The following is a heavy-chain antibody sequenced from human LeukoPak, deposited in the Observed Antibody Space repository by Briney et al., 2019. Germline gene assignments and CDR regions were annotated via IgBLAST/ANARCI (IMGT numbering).Heavy chain of an antibody. V-gene: IGHV1-2*02. D-gene: IGHD2-2*01. J-gene: IGHJ4*02. Sequence: ASVKVSCEASGYTFTGYYMHWVRQAPGQGLEWMGWINPNSGGTNYAQKFQGRVTMTRDTSISTAYMELSRLRSDDTAVYYCARRGCSSTSCFHYWGQGTLVTVSS. CDR3: ARRGCSSTSCFHY. CDR1: GYTFTGYY. CDR2: INPNSGGT.